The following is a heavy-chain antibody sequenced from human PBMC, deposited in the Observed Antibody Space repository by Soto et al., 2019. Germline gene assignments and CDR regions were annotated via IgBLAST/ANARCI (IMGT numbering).Heavy chain of an antibody. CDR3: ARGLNWAFDH. CDR1: GFPFSSNS. D-gene: IGHD1-1*01. CDR2: ITGSGTTT. V-gene: IGHV3-48*02. J-gene: IGHJ5*02. Sequence: GGSLRLSCAASGFPFSSNSVNWVRQAPGKGLEWVSYITGSGTTTRYADSVKGRFTLSRDNAKNSLFLDMNSLTDEDTAVYYCARGLNWAFDHWGRGTLVTVSS.